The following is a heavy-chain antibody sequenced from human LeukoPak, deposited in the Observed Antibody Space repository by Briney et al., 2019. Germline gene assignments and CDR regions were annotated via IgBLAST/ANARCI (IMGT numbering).Heavy chain of an antibody. CDR1: GYTFTSYY. D-gene: IGHD2-2*01. CDR2: INPSGGST. V-gene: IGHV1-46*01. J-gene: IGHJ5*02. CDR3: ARAKGQYQLLFWFDP. Sequence: GASVKVSCKASGYTFTSYYMHWVRQAPGQGLEWMGIINPSGGSTSYAQKFQGRVTMTRDTSTSTVYMELSSLRSEDTAVYYCARAKGQYQLLFWFDPWGQGTLVTVSS.